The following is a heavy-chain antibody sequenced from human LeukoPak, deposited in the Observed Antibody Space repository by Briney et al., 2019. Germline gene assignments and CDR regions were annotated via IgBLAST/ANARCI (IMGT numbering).Heavy chain of an antibody. CDR2: ITNKASSYTT. Sequence: GGSLRLSCAASGFTFSDHYVDWVRQAPGKGLEWVGRITNKASSYTTEYAASVKGRFTISRDDSKNSLYLQMNSLKTEDTAVYYCTRGPPDYWGQGTLSPSPQ. D-gene: IGHD1-14*01. CDR1: GFTFSDHY. CDR3: TRGPPDY. V-gene: IGHV3-72*01. J-gene: IGHJ4*02.